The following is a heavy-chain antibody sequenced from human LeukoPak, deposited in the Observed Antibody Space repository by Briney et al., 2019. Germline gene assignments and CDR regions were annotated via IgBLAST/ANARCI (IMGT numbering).Heavy chain of an antibody. J-gene: IGHJ4*02. CDR2: IYYNGVT. Sequence: PSETLSLTCTVSGGSINSADYYWSWIRQRPGKGLEWIGYIYYNGVTYYTPSLKSRLTISMDTSKNQLSLKLSSATAADTAVYYCARVTTLTTISPWGLGTLVTVSS. CDR1: GGSINSADYY. CDR3: ARVTTLTTISP. D-gene: IGHD4-17*01. V-gene: IGHV4-31*03.